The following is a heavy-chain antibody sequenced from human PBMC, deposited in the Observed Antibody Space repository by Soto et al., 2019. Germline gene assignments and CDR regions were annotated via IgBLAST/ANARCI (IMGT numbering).Heavy chain of an antibody. Sequence: QVQLVESGGGVVQPGRSLRLSCAASGFTFSSYGMHWVRQAPGKGLEWVAVISYDGSNKYYADSVKGRFTISRDNSKNTLYLQMNSLRAEDTAVYYCAKDLGVTPTQFPYYYYGMDVWGQGTTVTVSS. J-gene: IGHJ6*02. CDR2: ISYDGSNK. CDR3: AKDLGVTPTQFPYYYYGMDV. V-gene: IGHV3-30*18. D-gene: IGHD2-21*02. CDR1: GFTFSSYG.